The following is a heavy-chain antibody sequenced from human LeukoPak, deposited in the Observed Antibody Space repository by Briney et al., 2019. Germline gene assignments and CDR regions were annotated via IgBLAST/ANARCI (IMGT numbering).Heavy chain of an antibody. CDR2: MNANSGNT. CDR1: GYTLTSYD. D-gene: IGHD2-21*01. Sequence: ASVKVSCKASGYTLTSYDINWVRQATGQGLEWMGWMNANSGNTGYAQKFQGRVTMTRSTSISTAYMELSSLRSDDTAVYYCARGVLFPGYYYYYYMDVWGKGTTVTVSS. CDR3: ARGVLFPGYYYYYYMDV. V-gene: IGHV1-8*01. J-gene: IGHJ6*03.